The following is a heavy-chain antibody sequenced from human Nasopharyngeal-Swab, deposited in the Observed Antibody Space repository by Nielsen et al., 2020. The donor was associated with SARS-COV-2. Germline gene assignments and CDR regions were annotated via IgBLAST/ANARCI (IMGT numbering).Heavy chain of an antibody. CDR2: ISSSSSTI. CDR1: GFSFRSYS. V-gene: IGHV3-48*02. CDR3: ARLVADSSGWGFDY. D-gene: IGHD6-19*01. J-gene: IGHJ4*02. Sequence: GSLKISCAASGFSFRSYSMNWVRQAPGKGLEWVSYISSSSSTIYYADSVKGRFTISRDNAKNSLYLKMNSLRDEDTAVYYCARLVADSSGWGFDYWGQGTLVTVSS.